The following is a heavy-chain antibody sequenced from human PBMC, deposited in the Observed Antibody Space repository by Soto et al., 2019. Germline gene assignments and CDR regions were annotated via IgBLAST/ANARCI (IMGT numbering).Heavy chain of an antibody. J-gene: IGHJ6*02. V-gene: IGHV1-2*02. CDR1: GYTFTGYY. CDR2: INPNSGGT. D-gene: IGHD2-15*01. CDR3: ARIRSGCSGLYYYGMDV. Sequence: ASVKVSCKASGYTFTGYYMHWVRQAPGRGLEWMGWINPNSGGTNYAQKFQDRVTMTRDTSISTAYMELSRLRSDDTAVYYCARIRSGCSGLYYYGMDVWGQGTTVTISS.